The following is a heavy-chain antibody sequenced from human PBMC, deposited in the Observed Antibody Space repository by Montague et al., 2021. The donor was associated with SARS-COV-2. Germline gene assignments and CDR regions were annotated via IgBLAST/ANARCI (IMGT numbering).Heavy chain of an antibody. V-gene: IGHV4-59*01. J-gene: IGHJ6*02. D-gene: IGHD3-10*01. CDR3: AREGSGRGYYYYGMDV. Sequence: SETLSLTCTVSGGSISSYYWSWIRQPPGKGLEWIGYIYYSGSTNHNPSLKSRVTISVDTSKNQFSLKLSSVTAADTAVYYCAREGSGRGYYYYGMDVWGQGTTVTVSS. CDR2: IYYSGST. CDR1: GGSISSYY.